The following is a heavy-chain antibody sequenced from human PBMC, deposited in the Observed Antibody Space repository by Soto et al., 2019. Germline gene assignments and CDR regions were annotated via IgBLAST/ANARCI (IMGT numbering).Heavy chain of an antibody. CDR3: ARLPYSSSSHYYYGMDV. J-gene: IGHJ6*02. D-gene: IGHD6-6*01. CDR2: IWYDGSNK. CDR1: GFTFSSYG. V-gene: IGHV3-33*01. Sequence: QVQLVESGGGMVQPGRSLRLSCAASGFTFSSYGMHWVRQAPGKGLEWVAVIWYDGSNKYYADSVKGRFTISRDNSKNTLYLQMNSLRAEDTAVYYCARLPYSSSSHYYYGMDVWGQGTTVTVSS.